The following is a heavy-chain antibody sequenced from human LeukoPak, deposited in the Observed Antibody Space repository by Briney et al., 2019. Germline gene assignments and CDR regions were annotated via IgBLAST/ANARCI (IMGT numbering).Heavy chain of an antibody. CDR3: ARAAPYDYDSSGYQSDL. CDR2: INPNSGGT. J-gene: IGHJ2*01. V-gene: IGHV1-2*02. D-gene: IGHD3-22*01. CDR1: GGTFSSYA. Sequence: ASVKVSCKASGGTFSSYAISWVRQAPGQGLEWMGWINPNSGGTNYAQKFQGRVTMTRDTSISTAYMELSRLRSDDTAVYYCARAAPYDYDSSGYQSDLWGRGTLVTVSS.